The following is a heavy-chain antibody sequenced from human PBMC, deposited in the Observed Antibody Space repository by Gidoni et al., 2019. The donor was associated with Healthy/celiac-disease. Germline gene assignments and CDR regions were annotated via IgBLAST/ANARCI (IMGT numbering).Heavy chain of an antibody. Sequence: QVQLVESGGGVVQPGRSLRLSCAASGFTFSSYSMHWVRQAPGKGLEWVAVISYDGSNKYYADSVKGRFTISRDNSKNTLYLQMNSLRAEDTAVYYCARGVFSEQWLTHPGFDPWGQGTLVTVSS. V-gene: IGHV3-30-3*01. D-gene: IGHD6-19*01. CDR2: ISYDGSNK. CDR1: GFTFSSYS. J-gene: IGHJ5*02. CDR3: ARGVFSEQWLTHPGFDP.